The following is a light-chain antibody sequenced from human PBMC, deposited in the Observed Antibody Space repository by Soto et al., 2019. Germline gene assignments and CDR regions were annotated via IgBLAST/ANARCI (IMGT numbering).Light chain of an antibody. Sequence: DIVMTQSPLSLPVTPGEPASISCRSSQSLLHRNGHNYLDWYLQRPGQSPQILIYLGSNRASGVPDRFSGSGSGTDLTLKISRVEAEDVGVYYCMQALQTPWTFGQGTKVEIK. CDR2: LGS. V-gene: IGKV2-28*01. CDR3: MQALQTPWT. J-gene: IGKJ1*01. CDR1: QSLLHRNGHNY.